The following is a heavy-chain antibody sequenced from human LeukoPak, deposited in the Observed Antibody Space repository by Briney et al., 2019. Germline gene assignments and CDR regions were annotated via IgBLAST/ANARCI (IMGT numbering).Heavy chain of an antibody. J-gene: IGHJ4*02. V-gene: IGHV3-30*02. CDR3: AKDLDWGFDF. CDR1: GFTFSSYG. D-gene: IGHD3/OR15-3a*01. Sequence: GGSLRLSCAASGFTFSSYGMHWVRQAPGKGLEWVAFIRNDGRNKYYADSVKGRLTISRDNSKNTLYLQMNSLRAEDTAFYYCAKDLDWGFDFWGQGTLVTVSS. CDR2: IRNDGRNK.